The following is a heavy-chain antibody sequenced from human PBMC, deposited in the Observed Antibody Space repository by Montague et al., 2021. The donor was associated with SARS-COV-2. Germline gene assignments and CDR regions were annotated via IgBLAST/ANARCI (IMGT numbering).Heavy chain of an antibody. CDR3: ARDRDWDDWCGMDV. D-gene: IGHD2-21*01. Sequence: SLRLSCAASGFIFSSYEMNWVRRAPGKGLEWISYISSSGGGSTKXYTDSVKGRFTISRDNAKNSLYLQMNSLRVEDTAIYYCARDRDWDDWCGMDVWGQGTTVTVSS. CDR1: GFIFSSYE. CDR2: ISSSGGGSTK. V-gene: IGHV3-48*03. J-gene: IGHJ6*02.